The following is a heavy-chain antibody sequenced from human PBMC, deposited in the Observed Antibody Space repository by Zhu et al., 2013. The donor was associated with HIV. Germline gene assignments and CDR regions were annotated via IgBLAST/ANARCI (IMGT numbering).Heavy chain of an antibody. CDR1: GGTFSSYA. J-gene: IGHJ6*03. Sequence: VQLVQSGAEVKKPGSSVKVSCKASGGTFSSYAISWVRQAPGQGLEWMGGIIPIFGTANYAQKFQGRVTITADESTSTAYMELSSLRSEDTAVYYCARLVVAAAVPTNYYYYYMDVWGKGTTVTVSS. D-gene: IGHD6-13*01. V-gene: IGHV1-69*01. CDR2: IIPIFGTA. CDR3: ARLVVAAAVPTNYYYYYMDV.